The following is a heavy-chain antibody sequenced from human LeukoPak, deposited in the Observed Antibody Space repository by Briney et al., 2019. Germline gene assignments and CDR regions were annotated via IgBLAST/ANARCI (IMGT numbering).Heavy chain of an antibody. Sequence: PGGSLRLSCAASGFTFSSCAMSWVRQAPGKGLEWVSEIYSDGSTYYADSVKGRFTISRDNSKNTLYLQMNSLRAEDTAVYYCAKSLRGVIITRAFDIWGQGTMVTVSS. CDR1: GFTFSSCA. J-gene: IGHJ3*02. CDR2: IYSDGST. D-gene: IGHD3-10*01. V-gene: IGHV3-23*03. CDR3: AKSLRGVIITRAFDI.